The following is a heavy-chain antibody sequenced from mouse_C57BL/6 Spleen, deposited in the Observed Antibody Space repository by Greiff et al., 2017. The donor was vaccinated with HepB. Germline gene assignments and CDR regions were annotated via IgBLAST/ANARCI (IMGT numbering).Heavy chain of an antibody. CDR3: TSYNDYDGPDY. Sequence: VQLQQSGAELVRTGASVTLSCKAAGYTFTDYEMHWVKQTPVHGLEWIGAIDPETGGTAYNQKFKGKAILTADKSSSTAYMELRSLTSEDSGVYYCTSYNDYDGPDYWGQGTTLTVSS. D-gene: IGHD2-4*01. J-gene: IGHJ2*01. CDR1: GYTFTDYE. V-gene: IGHV1-15*01. CDR2: IDPETGGT.